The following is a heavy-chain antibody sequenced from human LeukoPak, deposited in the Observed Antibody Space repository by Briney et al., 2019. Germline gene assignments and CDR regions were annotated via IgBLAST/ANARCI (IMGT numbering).Heavy chain of an antibody. Sequence: PGGSLRLSCAASGFTFSSYSMNWVRQAPGKGLEWVSSISSSSSYIYYADSVKGRFTISRDNAKNSLYLQMNSLRAEDTAVYYCARDLTYGGWGGDYWGQGILVTVSS. D-gene: IGHD4-23*01. CDR2: ISSSSSYI. CDR1: GFTFSSYS. CDR3: ARDLTYGGWGGDY. V-gene: IGHV3-21*01. J-gene: IGHJ4*02.